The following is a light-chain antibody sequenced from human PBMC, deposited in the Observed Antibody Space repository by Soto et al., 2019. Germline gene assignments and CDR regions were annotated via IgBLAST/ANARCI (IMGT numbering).Light chain of an antibody. CDR3: QHYDNLPF. CDR2: DAS. CDR1: QDIRNY. Sequence: DIQMTQSPSSLSASVGDRVTITCQASQDIRNYLNWYQQKPGKXPXXLIYDASNLETGVPSRFSGSGSVTHFTFTISSLQPEDIATYDCQHYDNLPFFGPGTKVDIK. J-gene: IGKJ3*01. V-gene: IGKV1-33*01.